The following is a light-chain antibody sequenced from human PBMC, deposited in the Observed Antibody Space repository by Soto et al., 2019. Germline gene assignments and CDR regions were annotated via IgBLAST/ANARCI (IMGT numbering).Light chain of an antibody. J-gene: IGKJ1*01. V-gene: IGKV3-20*01. CDR3: QQYGRSPRT. Sequence: EVVLTQSPGTLSLSPGERASLSCRASQNVSSSYLAWYQQQPGQAPRLLIYDASSRATGIPDRFSGSGSGTDFTLTISRLEPEDFAVYYCQQYGRSPRTFGHGAKVDI. CDR1: QNVSSSY. CDR2: DAS.